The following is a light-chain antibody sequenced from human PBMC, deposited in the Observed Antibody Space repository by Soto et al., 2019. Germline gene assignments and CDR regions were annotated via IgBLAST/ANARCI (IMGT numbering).Light chain of an antibody. Sequence: EIVMTQSPASLSVSPGERATLSCRASQSVSSNLAWYQQKPGQAPRLLIYGASTGATGVPARFSGSGSGTVFTLTISSLQSEDFAVYYCQKYNNWRSTFGQGTKV. CDR3: QKYNNWRST. CDR2: GAS. J-gene: IGKJ1*01. CDR1: QSVSSN. V-gene: IGKV3-15*01.